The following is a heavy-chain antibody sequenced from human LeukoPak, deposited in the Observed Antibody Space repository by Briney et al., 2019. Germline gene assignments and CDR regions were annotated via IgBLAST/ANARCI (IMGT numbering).Heavy chain of an antibody. J-gene: IGHJ5*02. V-gene: IGHV3-30*06. Sequence: PGRSLRLSCAASGFTFSDYGMHWVRLAPGKWLEWVGVTASDGSNKFYADSVKGRFTVSIDNSKNKLYLHMNSLIAEDTAVHYCARDNDPDYCSSAVWFGLWGQGTLVTVSS. CDR3: ARDNDPDYCSSAVWFGL. CDR1: GFTFSDYG. D-gene: IGHD2-15*01. CDR2: TASDGSNK.